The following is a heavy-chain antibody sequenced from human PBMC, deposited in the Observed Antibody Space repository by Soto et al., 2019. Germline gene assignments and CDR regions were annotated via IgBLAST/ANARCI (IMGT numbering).Heavy chain of an antibody. CDR3: VAVDIGDY. J-gene: IGHJ4*02. V-gene: IGHV1-3*01. CDR2: VNGGNGDT. Sequence: QVQLVQSGAEVKKPGASVKVSCKASGYTFTSYALHWVRQAPGQRLEYMGWVNGGNGDTKYSQKFQGRVTFTRDISASTAYMELSSLTSEETAVYYCVAVDIGDYWGQGTLVTVSS. D-gene: IGHD5-12*01. CDR1: GYTFTSYA.